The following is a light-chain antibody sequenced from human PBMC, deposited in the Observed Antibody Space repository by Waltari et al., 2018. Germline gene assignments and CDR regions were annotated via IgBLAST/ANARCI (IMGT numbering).Light chain of an antibody. CDR3: QQYQKSPWT. CDR1: QSISGW. J-gene: IGKJ1*01. Sequence: DIQMTQSPSTLSAFVGDRVTITCRASQSISGWLAWYQQKPGKDPNLLIFKASTLESGVPSRFSGSGSGTEFTLTINSLQPDDFATYYCQQYQKSPWTFGQGTKVEIK. V-gene: IGKV1-5*03. CDR2: KAS.